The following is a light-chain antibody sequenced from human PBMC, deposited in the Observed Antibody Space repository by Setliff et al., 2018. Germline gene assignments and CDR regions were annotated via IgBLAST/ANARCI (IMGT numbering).Light chain of an antibody. CDR1: SSDIGAGYT. CDR3: QSYDSSLSAYV. Sequence: QSVLTQPPSVSGAPGQRVTISCTGTSSDIGAGYTVHWYQQVPGTAPKLLIYGNNNRPSRVPDRFSGSKSGTSASLAITGLQAEDEADYYCQSYDSSLSAYVFGTGTKVTVL. J-gene: IGLJ1*01. V-gene: IGLV1-40*01. CDR2: GNN.